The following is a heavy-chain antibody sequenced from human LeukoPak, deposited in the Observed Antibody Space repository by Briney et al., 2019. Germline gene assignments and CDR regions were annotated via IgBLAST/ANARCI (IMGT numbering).Heavy chain of an antibody. J-gene: IGHJ4*02. CDR2: IIPILGIA. CDR1: RGTFSSYT. Sequence: GASVKVSCKASRGTFSSYTISWVRQAPGQGLEWMGRIIPILGIANYAQMFQGRFTITADKSTSTAYMELSSLRSEDTAVYYCARDRYYDSSGLPGGYFDYWGQGTLVTVSS. D-gene: IGHD3-22*01. V-gene: IGHV1-69*04. CDR3: ARDRYYDSSGLPGGYFDY.